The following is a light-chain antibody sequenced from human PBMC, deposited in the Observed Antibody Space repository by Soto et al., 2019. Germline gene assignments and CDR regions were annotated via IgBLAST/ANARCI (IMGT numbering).Light chain of an antibody. CDR1: QSVGTY. V-gene: IGKV3-11*01. Sequence: EIVLTQSPATLSLSPGERAILSCRASQSVGTYLAWYQQKPGQAPRLLIYDASNRATGIPARFRGSGSGTDFTLTINTLEPEDFAVYYCQQRSNWPGTFGPGTKVDSK. CDR3: QQRSNWPGT. J-gene: IGKJ3*01. CDR2: DAS.